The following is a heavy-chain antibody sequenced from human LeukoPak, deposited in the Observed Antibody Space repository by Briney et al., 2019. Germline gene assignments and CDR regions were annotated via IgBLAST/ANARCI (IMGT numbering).Heavy chain of an antibody. CDR2: MNPNSGNT. D-gene: IGHD2-15*01. Sequence: ASVKVSCKASGYTFTSYDINWVRQATGQGLEWMGWMNPNSGNTGYTQKFQGRVTMTRNTSISTAYMELSSLRSEDTAVYYCARGPGYCSGGSCYSGFDPWGQGTLVTVSS. J-gene: IGHJ5*02. CDR1: GYTFTSYD. CDR3: ARGPGYCSGGSCYSGFDP. V-gene: IGHV1-8*01.